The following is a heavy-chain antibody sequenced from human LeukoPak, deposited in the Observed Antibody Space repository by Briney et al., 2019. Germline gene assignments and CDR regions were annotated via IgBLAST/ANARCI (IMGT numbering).Heavy chain of an antibody. Sequence: SETLSLTCTVSGGSISSSSYYWGWIRQPPGKGLEWIGSIYYSGSTYYNPSLKSRVTISVDTSKNQFSLKLSSVTAADTAVYYCARVGYYYDSSGYLTQNAFDIWGQGTMVTVSS. V-gene: IGHV4-39*07. CDR3: ARVGYYYDSSGYLTQNAFDI. CDR1: GGSISSSSYY. D-gene: IGHD3-22*01. J-gene: IGHJ3*02. CDR2: IYYSGST.